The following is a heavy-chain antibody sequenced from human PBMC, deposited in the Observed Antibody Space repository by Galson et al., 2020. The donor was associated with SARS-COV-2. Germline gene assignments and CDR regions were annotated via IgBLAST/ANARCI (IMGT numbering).Heavy chain of an antibody. CDR3: ARSYYDILTGYYWTFDY. Sequence: SGPTLVKPTQTLTLTCTFSGFSLSTSAMCVTWIRQPPGKALEWLARIDWDDDKFYSTSLKTRLTISKDTSKNQVVLTMTNMDPVDTATYYCARSYYDILTGYYWTFDYWGQGTLVTVSS. CDR2: IDWDDDK. CDR1: GFSLSTSAMC. V-gene: IGHV2-70*17. D-gene: IGHD3-9*01. J-gene: IGHJ4*02.